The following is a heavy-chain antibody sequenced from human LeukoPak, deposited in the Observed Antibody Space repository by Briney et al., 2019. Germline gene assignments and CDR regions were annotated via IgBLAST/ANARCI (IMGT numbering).Heavy chain of an antibody. CDR2: IYTSGST. CDR3: ARELRGARYYYYMDV. V-gene: IGHV4-4*07. CDR1: GGSISSYY. Sequence: PSETLSLTCTVSGGSISSYYWSWIRQPAGKGLEWIGRIYTSGSTNYNPSLKSRVTMSVDTSKNHFSLKLSSVTAADTAVCYCARELRGARYYYYMDVWGKGTTVTVSS. D-gene: IGHD4/OR15-4a*01. J-gene: IGHJ6*03.